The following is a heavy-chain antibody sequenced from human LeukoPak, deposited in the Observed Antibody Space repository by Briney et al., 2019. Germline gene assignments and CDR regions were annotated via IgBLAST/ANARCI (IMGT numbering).Heavy chain of an antibody. Sequence: GGSLRLSCAASGFTFSSYAMSWVRQAPGKGLEWVSAISGSGGSTYYADSVKGRFTISRDNSKNTLYLQMNSLRDEDTAVYYCARYCSSTSCYTYYYYYGMDVWGQGTTVTVSS. D-gene: IGHD2-2*02. J-gene: IGHJ6*02. CDR3: ARYCSSTSCYTYYYYYGMDV. CDR2: ISGSGGST. V-gene: IGHV3-23*01. CDR1: GFTFSSYA.